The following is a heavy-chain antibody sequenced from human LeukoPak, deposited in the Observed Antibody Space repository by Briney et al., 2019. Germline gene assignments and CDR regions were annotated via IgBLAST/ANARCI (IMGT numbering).Heavy chain of an antibody. CDR1: GFTFSNYV. V-gene: IGHV3-23*01. J-gene: IGHJ4*02. CDR3: AKPSRAGTIDY. CDR2: ISVTCGST. Sequence: GGSLRLSCAASGFTFSNYVMNWVRQAPGKGLEWVSGISVTCGSTYSAESVKGRFTISRDNSKNTLYLQMNSLRAEDTAVYYCAKPSRAGTIDYWGQGTLVTVSS. D-gene: IGHD6-19*01.